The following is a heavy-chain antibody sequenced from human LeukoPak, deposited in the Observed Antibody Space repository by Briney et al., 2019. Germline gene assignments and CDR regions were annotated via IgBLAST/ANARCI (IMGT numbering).Heavy chain of an antibody. CDR2: RYYSGGG. CDR3: ARVRVPAAIDS. CDR1: GGSVYSGDYY. Sequence: SQTLSLTCTVSGGSVYSGDYYWTWIRQPPGKALEWIGYRYYSGGGYYNPSLKSLVTISVDTSKNQFSLKLSSVTVADTAVYFCARVRVPAAIDSWGQGTLVTVSS. J-gene: IGHJ4*02. V-gene: IGHV4-30-4*01. D-gene: IGHD2-2*01.